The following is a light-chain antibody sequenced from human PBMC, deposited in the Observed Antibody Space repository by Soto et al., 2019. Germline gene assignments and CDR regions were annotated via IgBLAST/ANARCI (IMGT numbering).Light chain of an antibody. V-gene: IGKV2-28*01. Sequence: IVMTQSPLSLSVTPGEPASISCRSSQSLLHSNGYNYLDWYLQKPGQSPQLLIYLGSNRASGVPDRFSGCGSCTDFTLEISRVEAEDVRVYYCMQALQTTRGFGPGTRVDI. CDR1: QSLLHSNGYNY. CDR3: MQALQTTRG. J-gene: IGKJ3*01. CDR2: LGS.